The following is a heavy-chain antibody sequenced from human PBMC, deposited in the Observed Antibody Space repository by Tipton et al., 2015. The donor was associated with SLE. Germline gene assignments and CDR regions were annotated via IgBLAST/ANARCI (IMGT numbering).Heavy chain of an antibody. CDR1: GFTFSNYA. CDR3: ARDERDFWSYYGMDV. CDR2: ISSSSSYI. V-gene: IGHV3-21*04. Sequence: QLVQSGGGVVQPGKSLRLSCAASGFTFSNYAMHWVRQAAGKGLEWVSSISSSSSYIYYADSVKGRFTISRDNAKNSLYLQMNSLRAEDTAVYYCARDERDFWSYYGMDVWGQGTTVTVSS. J-gene: IGHJ6*02. D-gene: IGHD3-3*01.